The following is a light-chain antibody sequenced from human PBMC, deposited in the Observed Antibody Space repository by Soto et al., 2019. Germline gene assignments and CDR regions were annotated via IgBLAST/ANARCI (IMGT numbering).Light chain of an antibody. CDR3: QQYSNLIT. Sequence: DIQLTQSPSFLSASVGDRVTITCRASQGISSYLAWYQQKPGKAPKLLIYAASTLQSGVPSRFSGSGSGTDFTLTISSLQPEDFATYYCQQYSNLITFGQGTRLEIK. CDR2: AAS. CDR1: QGISSY. V-gene: IGKV1-9*01. J-gene: IGKJ5*01.